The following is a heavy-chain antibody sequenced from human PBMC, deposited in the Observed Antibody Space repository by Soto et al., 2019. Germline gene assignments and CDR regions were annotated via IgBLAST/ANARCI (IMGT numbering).Heavy chain of an antibody. CDR3: MRAAKRYLDF. V-gene: IGHV1-69*06. CDR2: IIPVLCPA. Sequence: QVQLVQSGAEVRKPGSSVKVSCKASGVTYNTFAVSWVRQAPGQGLEWVGGIIPVLCPAFYAQKFQGSVTITADKFTSTSYLELTSLISEVTAVYSAMRAAKRYLDFWGQGTLVTVSS. J-gene: IGHJ4*02. D-gene: IGHD2-2*01. CDR1: GVTYNTFA.